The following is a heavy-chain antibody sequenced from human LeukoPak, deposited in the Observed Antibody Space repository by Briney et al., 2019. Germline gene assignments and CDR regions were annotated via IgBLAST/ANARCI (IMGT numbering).Heavy chain of an antibody. CDR2: ISYDGSNE. V-gene: IGHV3-30*03. CDR3: ATDLSDY. J-gene: IGHJ4*02. Sequence: GGSLRLSCAASGFTFSSYGMHWVRQAPGKGLEWVAVISYDGSNEYYADSVKGRFTISRDNSKNTLYLQMNSLRAEDTAVYYCATDLSDYWGQGTLVTVSS. CDR1: GFTFSSYG.